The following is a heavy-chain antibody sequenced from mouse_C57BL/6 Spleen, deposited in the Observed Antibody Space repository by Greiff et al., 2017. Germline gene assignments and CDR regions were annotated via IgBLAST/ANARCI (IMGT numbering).Heavy chain of an antibody. V-gene: IGHV1-78*01. CDR2: IYPRDGST. CDR3: ARSITTVEDAMDY. D-gene: IGHD1-1*01. CDR1: GYTFTDHT. J-gene: IGHJ4*01. Sequence: VQLQQSDAELVKPGASVKISCKVSGYTFTDHTIHWMKQRPEQGLEWIGYIYPRDGSTKYNEKFKGKATLTANTSSSTAYMELSSLTSEDSAVYYCARSITTVEDAMDYWGQGTSVTVSS.